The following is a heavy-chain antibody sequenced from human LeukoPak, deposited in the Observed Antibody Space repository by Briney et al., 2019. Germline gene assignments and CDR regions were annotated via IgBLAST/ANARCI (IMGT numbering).Heavy chain of an antibody. D-gene: IGHD1-1*01. Sequence: TLSLTCTVSGGSISSGDYYWSWIRQPPGKGLEWIGYIYYSGSTYYNPSLKSRVTISVDTSKNQFSLKLSSVTAADTAVYYCARDRISPNWRRTNWFDPWGQGTLVTVSS. J-gene: IGHJ5*02. CDR3: ARDRISPNWRRTNWFDP. V-gene: IGHV4-30-4*08. CDR2: IYYSGST. CDR1: GGSISSGDYY.